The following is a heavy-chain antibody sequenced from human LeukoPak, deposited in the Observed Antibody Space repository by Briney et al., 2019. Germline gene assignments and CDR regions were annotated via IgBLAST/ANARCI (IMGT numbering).Heavy chain of an antibody. J-gene: IGHJ6*02. V-gene: IGHV1-2*02. CDR2: INPNSGGT. CDR1: GYTFTGYY. CDR3: ARGGTPVAGYYYGMDV. D-gene: IGHD6-19*01. Sequence: ASVKVSCKASGYTFTGYYMHWVRQAPGQGREWIGWINPNSGGTNYAQKFQGRVTMTRDTSINTAYMELSRLRSDDAAVYYCARGGTPVAGYYYGMDVWGQGTPVAVSS.